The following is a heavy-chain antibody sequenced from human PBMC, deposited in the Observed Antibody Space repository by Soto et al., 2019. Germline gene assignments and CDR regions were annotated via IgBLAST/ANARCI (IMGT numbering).Heavy chain of an antibody. Sequence: QVQLLESGGGVVQPGRSLRLSCAASGFTFSAYAFHWVRQAPGKGLEWLSVISYDGRETHYADSVEGRFIISRDPSKKAAYLQMNSLRGDDTAVYFCATDPVAVTGSFIDSWGQGTLVTVSS. V-gene: IGHV3-30-3*01. D-gene: IGHD2-21*02. CDR3: ATDPVAVTGSFIDS. J-gene: IGHJ4*02. CDR2: ISYDGRET. CDR1: GFTFSAYA.